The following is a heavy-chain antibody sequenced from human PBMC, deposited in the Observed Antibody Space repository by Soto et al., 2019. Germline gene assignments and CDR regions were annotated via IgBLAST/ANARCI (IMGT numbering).Heavy chain of an antibody. J-gene: IGHJ4*02. V-gene: IGHV3-66*01. CDR3: ARDRDFFWGSLDS. D-gene: IGHD3-16*01. Sequence: EVQVVESGGGSVQPGGSLRLACEASGFTVSDNDMNWVRQAPGRGLEWVALIYRYDDDKAYYTDSVKGRFTISRDTSTNPVFLQINSLRGEDTAIYYCARDRDFFWGSLDSRGQGTLVTVSS. CDR2: IYRYDDDKA. CDR1: GFTVSDND.